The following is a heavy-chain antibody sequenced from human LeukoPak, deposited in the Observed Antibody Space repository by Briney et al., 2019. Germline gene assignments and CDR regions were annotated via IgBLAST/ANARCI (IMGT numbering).Heavy chain of an antibody. V-gene: IGHV3-30*02. D-gene: IGHD3-22*01. J-gene: IGHJ3*02. CDR2: IRYDGSNK. CDR1: GFTFSSYG. Sequence: PGGSLRLSCAASGFTFSSYGMHWVRQAPGKGLEWVAFIRYDGSNKYYADSVKGRFTISRDNSKNTLYLQMNSLRAEDTAVYYCAKDRLGYYYTDAFDIWGQGTMVTVSS. CDR3: AKDRLGYYYTDAFDI.